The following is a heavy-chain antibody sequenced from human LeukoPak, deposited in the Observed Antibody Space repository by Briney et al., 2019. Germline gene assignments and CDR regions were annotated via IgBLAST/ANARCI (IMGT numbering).Heavy chain of an antibody. CDR3: ARDGIAVAGRFGYYFDY. CDR2: ISSSSSYI. Sequence: GGSLRLSCAASGFTFSSYSMNWVRQAPGKGLEWVSSISSSSSYIYYADSVKGRFTISRDNAKNSLYLQMNSLRAEDTAVYYCARDGIAVAGRFGYYFDYWGQGTLVTVSS. V-gene: IGHV3-21*01. D-gene: IGHD6-19*01. CDR1: GFTFSSYS. J-gene: IGHJ4*02.